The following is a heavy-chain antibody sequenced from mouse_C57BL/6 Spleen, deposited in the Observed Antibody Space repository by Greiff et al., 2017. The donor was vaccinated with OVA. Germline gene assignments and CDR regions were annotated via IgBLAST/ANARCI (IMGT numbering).Heavy chain of an antibody. Sequence: EVKLQQSGPELVKPGASVKISCKASGYTFTDYYMNWVKQSHGKSLEWIGDINPNNGGTSYNQKFKGKATLTVDKSSSTAYMELRSLTSEDSAVYYCARRGGRDYAMDYWGQGTSVTVSS. CDR2: INPNNGGT. V-gene: IGHV1-26*01. CDR3: ARRGGRDYAMDY. J-gene: IGHJ4*01. CDR1: GYTFTDYY.